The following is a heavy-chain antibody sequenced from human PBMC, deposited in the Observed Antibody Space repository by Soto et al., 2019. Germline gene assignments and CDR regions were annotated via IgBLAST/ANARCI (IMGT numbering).Heavy chain of an antibody. D-gene: IGHD2-21*02. J-gene: IGHJ6*02. CDR3: ARVRREVVTADYYYGMDV. CDR1: GYTFTSYD. Sequence: ASVKVSCKASGYTFTSYDINWVRQATGQWLEWMGWMNPNSGNTGYAQKFQGRVTMTRNTSISTAYMELSSLRSEDTAVYYCARVRREVVTADYYYGMDVWGQGTTVTVSS. CDR2: MNPNSGNT. V-gene: IGHV1-8*01.